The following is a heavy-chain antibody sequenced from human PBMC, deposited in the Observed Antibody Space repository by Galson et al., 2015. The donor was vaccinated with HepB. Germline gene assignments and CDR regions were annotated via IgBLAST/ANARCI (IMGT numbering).Heavy chain of an antibody. D-gene: IGHD3-10*01. V-gene: IGHV3-23*01. CDR1: GFTFNTYA. J-gene: IGHJ4*02. Sequence: SPRLSCAASGFTFNTYAMSWVRQAPGKGLEWVAGISVSGDREMYADSVKGRFTISRDNSKSKLYLQMSSLRADDTAVYYCVSLYYDSRIYHYFDYWGQGALVTVSS. CDR2: ISVSGDRE. CDR3: VSLYYDSRIYHYFDY.